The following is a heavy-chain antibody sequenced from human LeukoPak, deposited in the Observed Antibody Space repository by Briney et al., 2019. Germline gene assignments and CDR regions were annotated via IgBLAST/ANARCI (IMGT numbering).Heavy chain of an antibody. CDR1: GFTFSSYA. CDR2: ISGSGGST. V-gene: IGHV3-23*01. D-gene: IGHD3-22*01. Sequence: PGGSLRLSCAASGFTFSSYAMSWVRQAPGKGLEWVSAISGSGGSTYYADSVKGRFTISRDNSKNTLYLQMNSLRAEDTAVYYCAARLEWYDSSGYYFGPLLDYWGQGTLVTVSS. J-gene: IGHJ4*02. CDR3: AARLEWYDSSGYYFGPLLDY.